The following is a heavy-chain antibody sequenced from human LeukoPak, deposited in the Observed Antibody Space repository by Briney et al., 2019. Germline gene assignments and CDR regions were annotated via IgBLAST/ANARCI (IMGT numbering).Heavy chain of an antibody. J-gene: IGHJ6*02. D-gene: IGHD5-12*01. CDR1: GGTFTSYA. Sequence: AAVKVSCKASGGTFTSYAISWGRQAPGQGLEWMGGIIPIFGGTNYAQKLQGRVTITTDESTSTAYMELSSMSSEETAVYYCARVARYYYYGMDVWGQGTTVTVSS. CDR3: ARVARYYYYGMDV. CDR2: IIPIFGGT. V-gene: IGHV1-69*05.